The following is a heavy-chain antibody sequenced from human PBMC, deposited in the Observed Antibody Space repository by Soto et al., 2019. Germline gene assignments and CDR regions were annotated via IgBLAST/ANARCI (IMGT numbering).Heavy chain of an antibody. V-gene: IGHV4-39*01. CDR1: GGSISSSTYY. J-gene: IGHJ4*02. D-gene: IGHD3-10*01. CDR3: ARRRVRGVKYYFDY. Sequence: PSETLSLTCTVSGGSISSSTYYWGWIRQPPGKGLEWIGSIYYSGSTYYNPSLKSRVTISVDTSKNQFSLKLSSVTAADTAVYYCARRRVRGVKYYFDYWGQGTLVTVSS. CDR2: IYYSGST.